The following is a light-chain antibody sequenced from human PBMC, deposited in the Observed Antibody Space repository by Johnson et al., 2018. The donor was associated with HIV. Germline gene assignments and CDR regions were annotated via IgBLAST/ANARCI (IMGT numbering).Light chain of an antibody. V-gene: IGLV1-51*01. Sequence: QPVLTQPPSVSAAPGQKVTISCSGSSSNIGNNYVSWYQQLPGTAPKLLIYDNNKRPSGIPDRFSGSKSGTSATLGITGLQTGDEADYYCGTWDSSLHGVFGTATKVTVL. J-gene: IGLJ1*01. CDR1: SSNIGNNY. CDR2: DNN. CDR3: GTWDSSLHGV.